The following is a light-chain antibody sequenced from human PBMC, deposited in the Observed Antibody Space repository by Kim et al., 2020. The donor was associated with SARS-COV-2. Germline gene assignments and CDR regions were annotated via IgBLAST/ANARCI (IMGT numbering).Light chain of an antibody. CDR3: QSYDSSLSGSVV. J-gene: IGLJ2*01. Sequence: RVNMSCTGSSSNIGAGYDVHWYQQLPGTAPKLLIYGNSNRPSGVPDRFSGSKAGTAASLAITGLQAEDEADFYCQSYDSSLSGSVVFGGGTQLTVL. V-gene: IGLV1-40*01. CDR1: SSNIGAGYD. CDR2: GNS.